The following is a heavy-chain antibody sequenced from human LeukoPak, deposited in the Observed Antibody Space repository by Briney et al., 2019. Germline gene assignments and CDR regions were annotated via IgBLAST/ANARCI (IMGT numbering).Heavy chain of an antibody. J-gene: IGHJ4*02. Sequence: TSQTLSLTCIVSGGSISSHYWTWIRQPPGKGLEYIGYIYYSGNTNYNPSLKSRVTISVDRSKNQFSLKLTSVTAEDTAVYYCARINSGWYFDYWGQGTLVTVSS. V-gene: IGHV4-59*11. CDR1: GGSISSHY. D-gene: IGHD6-19*01. CDR3: ARINSGWYFDY. CDR2: IYYSGNT.